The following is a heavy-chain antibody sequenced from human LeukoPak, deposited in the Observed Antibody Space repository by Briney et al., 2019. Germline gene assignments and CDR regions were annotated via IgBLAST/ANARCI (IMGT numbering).Heavy chain of an antibody. D-gene: IGHD1-26*01. V-gene: IGHV4-59*01. CDR2: IYYSGST. Sequence: ASETLSLTCTVSGGSISSYYWSWIRQPPGKGLEWIGHIYYSGSTNYNPSRKSRVTISVDTSKTQFSLKLSSVTPADTAVYYCARGSGSRTNYAFDIWGQGTMVTVSS. CDR1: GGSISSYY. CDR3: ARGSGSRTNYAFDI. J-gene: IGHJ3*02.